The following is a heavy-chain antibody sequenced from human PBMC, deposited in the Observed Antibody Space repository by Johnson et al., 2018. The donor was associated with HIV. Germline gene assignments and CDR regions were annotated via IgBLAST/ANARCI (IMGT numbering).Heavy chain of an antibody. D-gene: IGHD3-3*01. J-gene: IGHJ3*02. CDR1: GFTFSSYG. CDR3: TTAIFGVIVHAFDI. V-gene: IGHV3-15*04. Sequence: AQLVESGGGVVQPGRSLRLSCAASGFTFSSYGMHWVRQAPGKGLEWVGHIESKADGGTADYAAPLEGRFTISRDDSKSTLYLQMNSLKTEDTAVYYCTTAIFGVIVHAFDIWGQGTMVTVSS. CDR2: IESKADGGTA.